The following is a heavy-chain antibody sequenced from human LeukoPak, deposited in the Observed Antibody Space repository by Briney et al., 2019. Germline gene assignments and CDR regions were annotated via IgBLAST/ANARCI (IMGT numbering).Heavy chain of an antibody. CDR2: IFPNSGAT. D-gene: IGHD1-26*01. Sequence: ASVTVSCKASGYTFTGYYMHWVRQAPGQGLEWMGWIFPNSGATNYAQNFQGRVTMTRDTSISTAYMELNRLTSDDTAVYYCARQLGATSRDYWGQGTLVTVSS. V-gene: IGHV1-2*02. CDR3: ARQLGATSRDY. J-gene: IGHJ4*02. CDR1: GYTFTGYY.